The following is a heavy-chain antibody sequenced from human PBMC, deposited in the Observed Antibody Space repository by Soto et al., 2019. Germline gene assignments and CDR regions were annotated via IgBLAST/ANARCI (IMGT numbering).Heavy chain of an antibody. CDR3: ARGGGYSYGYGDY. CDR2: INPNSGDT. CDR1: GYTFTGYY. Sequence: QVQLVQSGAEVKKPGASVKVSCKASGYTFTGYYMHWVRQAPGQGLEWMGWINPNSGDTNYAQKFQGWVTMTRDTSISTAYMELSRLRSDDTAVYYCARGGGYSYGYGDYWGQGTLVTVSS. V-gene: IGHV1-2*04. D-gene: IGHD5-18*01. J-gene: IGHJ4*02.